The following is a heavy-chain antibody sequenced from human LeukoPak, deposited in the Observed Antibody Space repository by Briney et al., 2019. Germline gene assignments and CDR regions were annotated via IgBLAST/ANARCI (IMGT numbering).Heavy chain of an antibody. V-gene: IGHV4-34*01. CDR1: GGSFSGYY. CDR3: ARVGSSGYYYVARDYYYYGMDV. J-gene: IGHJ6*02. CDR2: INHSGST. D-gene: IGHD3-22*01. Sequence: PSETLSLTCAVYGGSFSGYYWSWIRQPPGKGLEWIGEINHSGSTNYNPSLKSRVTISVDTSKNQFSLKLSSVTAADTAVHYCARVGSSGYYYVARDYYYYGMDVWGQGTTVTVSS.